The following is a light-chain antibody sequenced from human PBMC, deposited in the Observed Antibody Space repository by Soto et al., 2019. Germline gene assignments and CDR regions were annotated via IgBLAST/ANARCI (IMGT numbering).Light chain of an antibody. CDR3: CSYAGSNNTFYG. CDR2: EVN. V-gene: IGLV2-23*02. J-gene: IGLJ1*01. Sequence: QSALTQPASVSGSPGQSTTISCTGASSDVGSYNLVSWYQQHPGKAPKLVIYEVNKRPSGVSNRFSGSKSGNTASLTISGLQAEDEADYYCCSYAGSNNTFYGFGTGTKVTVL. CDR1: SSDVGSYNL.